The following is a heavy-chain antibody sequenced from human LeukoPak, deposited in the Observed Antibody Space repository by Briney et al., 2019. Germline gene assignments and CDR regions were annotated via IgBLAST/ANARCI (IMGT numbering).Heavy chain of an antibody. CDR2: IYISGTT. Sequence: KSSETLSLTCTVSGDSITSYYWSWIRQPPGKGLEWIGYIYISGTTTYNPSLESRVTISVDTSKNQLSLKLSSVTAADTALYYCARHEAAVTYNSFDIWGQGTMVTVSS. D-gene: IGHD4-11*01. CDR1: GDSITSYY. CDR3: ARHEAAVTYNSFDI. V-gene: IGHV4-4*09. J-gene: IGHJ3*02.